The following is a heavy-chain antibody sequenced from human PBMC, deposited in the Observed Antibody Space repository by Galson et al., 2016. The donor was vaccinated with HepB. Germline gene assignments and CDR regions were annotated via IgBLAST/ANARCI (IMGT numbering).Heavy chain of an antibody. CDR2: ISYDGSNK. CDR1: GFTFSNYG. CDR3: ARGDIVGAIFDY. D-gene: IGHD1-26*01. J-gene: IGHJ4*02. V-gene: IGHV3-30*03. Sequence: SLRLSCAASGFTFSNYGMHWVRQAPGKGLEWVAVISYDGSNKEYADSVKGRFTISRDNAKNSLYLQMNSLRAEDTAVYYCARGDIVGAIFDYWGQGTLVTVSP.